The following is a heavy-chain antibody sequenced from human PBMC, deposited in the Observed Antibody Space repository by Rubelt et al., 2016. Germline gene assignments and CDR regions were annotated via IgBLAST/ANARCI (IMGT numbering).Heavy chain of an antibody. J-gene: IGHJ3*02. Sequence: QVQLVQSGAEVKKPGSSVKVSCKASGGTFSSYAISWVRQAPGQGLEWMGRIIPILGIANYAQKFQGRVTITADKSTSTAYMELSSLRSEDTAVYYCARVRIVGATFAFDIGGQGTMVTVSS. CDR3: ARVRIVGATFAFDI. D-gene: IGHD1-26*01. CDR1: GGTFSSYA. CDR2: IIPILGIA. V-gene: IGHV1-69*09.